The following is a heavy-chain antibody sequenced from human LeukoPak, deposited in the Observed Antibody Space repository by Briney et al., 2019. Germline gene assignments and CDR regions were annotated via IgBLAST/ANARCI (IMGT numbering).Heavy chain of an antibody. Sequence: SETLSLTCTVSGGSISSYYWSWIRQPPGKGLEWIGYIYYSGSTNYNPSLKSRVTISVDTSKNQFPLKLSSVTAADTAVYYCARDKGSIVGAYFDYWGQGTLVTVSS. J-gene: IGHJ4*02. V-gene: IGHV4-59*01. CDR3: ARDKGSIVGAYFDY. CDR1: GGSISSYY. CDR2: IYYSGST. D-gene: IGHD1-26*01.